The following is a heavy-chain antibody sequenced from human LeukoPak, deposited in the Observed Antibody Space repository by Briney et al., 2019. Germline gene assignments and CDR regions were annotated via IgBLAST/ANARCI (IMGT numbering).Heavy chain of an antibody. J-gene: IGHJ3*02. V-gene: IGHV3-11*05. CDR2: ISSSSYT. CDR3: ARASALVLRYLDWLPRALGDAFDI. Sequence: GGSLRLSCAASGFTFSDYYMSWIRQAPGKGLEWVSYISSSSYTNYADSVKGRFTISRDNAKNSLYLQMNSLRAEDTAVYYCARASALVLRYLDWLPRALGDAFDIWGQGTMVTVSS. CDR1: GFTFSDYY. D-gene: IGHD3-9*01.